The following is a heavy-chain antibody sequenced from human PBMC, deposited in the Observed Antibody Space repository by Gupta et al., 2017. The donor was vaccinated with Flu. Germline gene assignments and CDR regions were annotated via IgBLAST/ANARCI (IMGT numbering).Heavy chain of an antibody. CDR1: GYRFTDYY. CDR3: ARDCPYEGRCDLDAFDV. Sequence: QVQLVQPGAEVKGPGASVKVSCKASGYRFTDYYIHWVRQAPGQGLDWMGWINPNGGPGGTKYAQKFQGRVTMTRDKSTTTVYMELSRLTSDDTAVYYCARDCPYEGRCDLDAFDVWGPGTMVTVSS. CDR2: INPNGGPGGT. D-gene: IGHD2-15*01. V-gene: IGHV1-2*02. J-gene: IGHJ3*01.